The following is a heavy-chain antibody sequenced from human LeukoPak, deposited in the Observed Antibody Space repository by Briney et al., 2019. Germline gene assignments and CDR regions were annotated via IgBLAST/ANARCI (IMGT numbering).Heavy chain of an antibody. J-gene: IGHJ4*02. Sequence: GGSLRLSCAASRFTFSNFDMHWVRQAPGKGLEWVTFIRFDGSNEYYADSVRGRFTISRDKSKNTLYLQMSSLRPEDTAVYYCARQIGVSIDYWGQRTLVTVSS. CDR3: ARQIGVSIDY. V-gene: IGHV3-30*02. CDR1: RFTFSNFD. CDR2: IRFDGSNE. D-gene: IGHD5/OR15-5a*01.